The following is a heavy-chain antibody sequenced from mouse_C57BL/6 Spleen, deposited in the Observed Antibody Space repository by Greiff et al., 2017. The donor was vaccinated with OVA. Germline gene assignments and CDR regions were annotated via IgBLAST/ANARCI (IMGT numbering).Heavy chain of an antibody. CDR2: INPNNGGT. J-gene: IGHJ2*01. CDR1: GYTFTDYY. Sequence: EVQLQQSGPELVKPGASVKISCKASGYTFTDYYMNWVKQSHGKSLEWIGDINPNNGGTSYNQKFKGKATLTVDKSSSTAYMELRSLTSEDSAVYYCARGPGESFDYWGQGTTLTVSS. D-gene: IGHD4-1*01. V-gene: IGHV1-26*01. CDR3: ARGPGESFDY.